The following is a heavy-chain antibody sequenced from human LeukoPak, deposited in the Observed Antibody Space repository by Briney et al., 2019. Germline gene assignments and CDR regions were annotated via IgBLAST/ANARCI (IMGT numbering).Heavy chain of an antibody. Sequence: GRSLRLSCAASGFTFSSYAMHWVRQAPGKGLEWVAVISYDGSNKYYADSVKGRFTISRDNSKNTLYLQMNSLRAEDTAVYYCANGYNYGYPYWYFDLWGRGTLVTVSS. CDR1: GFTFSSYA. J-gene: IGHJ2*01. V-gene: IGHV3-30-3*01. CDR2: ISYDGSNK. CDR3: ANGYNYGYPYWYFDL. D-gene: IGHD5-18*01.